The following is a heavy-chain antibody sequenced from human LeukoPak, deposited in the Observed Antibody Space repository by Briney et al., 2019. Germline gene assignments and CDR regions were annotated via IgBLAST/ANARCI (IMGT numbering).Heavy chain of an antibody. V-gene: IGHV3-15*01. Sequence: GGSLRLSCAASGFTFSNAWMSWVRQAPGKGLEWVGRIKSKTDGGTTDYAAPVKGGFTISRDDSKNTLYLQMNSLKTEDTAVYYCTTRYQLLYPTRYFDYWGQGTLVTVSS. CDR2: IKSKTDGGTT. J-gene: IGHJ4*02. D-gene: IGHD2-2*02. CDR1: GFTFSNAW. CDR3: TTRYQLLYPTRYFDY.